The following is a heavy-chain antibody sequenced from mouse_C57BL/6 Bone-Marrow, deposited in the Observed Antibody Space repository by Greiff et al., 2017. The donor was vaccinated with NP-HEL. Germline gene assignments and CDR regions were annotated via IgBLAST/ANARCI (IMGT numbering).Heavy chain of an antibody. CDR2: ISDGGSYT. V-gene: IGHV5-4*01. CDR1: GFTFSSYA. Sequence: DVQLQESGGGLVKPGGSLKLSCAASGFTFSSYAMSWVRQTPEKRLEWVATISDGGSYTYYPDNVKGRFTISRDNAKNNLYLQMSHLKSEDTAMYYCARAYLDYWGQGTTLTVSS. CDR3: ARAYLDY. J-gene: IGHJ2*01.